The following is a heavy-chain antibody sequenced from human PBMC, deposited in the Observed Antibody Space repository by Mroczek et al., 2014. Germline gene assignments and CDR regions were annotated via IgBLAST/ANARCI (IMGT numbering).Heavy chain of an antibody. CDR1: GFTFSSYA. CDR3: ARDEDDSSGYYYETSRAT. J-gene: IGHJ4*02. V-gene: IGHV3-30-3*01. CDR2: ISYDGSNK. Sequence: ESGGGVVQPGRSLRLSCAASGFTFSSYAMHWVRQAPGKGLEWVAVISYDGSNKYYADSVKGRFTISRDNSKNTLYLQMNSLRAEDTAVYYCARDEDDSSGYYYETSRATWGQGTLVTVSS. D-gene: IGHD3-22*01.